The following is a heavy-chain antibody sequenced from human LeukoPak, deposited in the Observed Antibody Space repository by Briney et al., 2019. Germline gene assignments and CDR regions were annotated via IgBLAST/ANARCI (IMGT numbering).Heavy chain of an antibody. Sequence: SETLSLTCTVSGGSISSYYWSWIRQPAGKGLEWIGRIDTSGNTNYKPSLKSRVTMSVDTSKNQFSLKLSSVTAADTAVYYCAKAGSIRFDYWGQGTLVTVSS. J-gene: IGHJ4*02. D-gene: IGHD1-26*01. CDR2: IDTSGNT. CDR3: AKAGSIRFDY. CDR1: GGSISSYY. V-gene: IGHV4-4*07.